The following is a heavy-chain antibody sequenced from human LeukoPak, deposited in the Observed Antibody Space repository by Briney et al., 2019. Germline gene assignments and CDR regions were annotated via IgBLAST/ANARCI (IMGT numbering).Heavy chain of an antibody. D-gene: IGHD3-10*01. Sequence: ASVKVSCKASGYTFTGHYMHWVRQAPGQGLEGMGWINPKNAGTNFAQRFQGRVTMTRDTSISTAYMELSRLRSDDTAVYYCARAEFGLSDAFDIWGQGTMVTVSS. CDR2: INPKNAGT. CDR3: ARAEFGLSDAFDI. J-gene: IGHJ3*02. CDR1: GYTFTGHY. V-gene: IGHV1-2*02.